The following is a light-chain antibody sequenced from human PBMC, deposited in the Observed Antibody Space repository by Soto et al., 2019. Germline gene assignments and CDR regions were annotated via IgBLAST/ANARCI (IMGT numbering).Light chain of an antibody. V-gene: IGLV2-23*03. J-gene: IGLJ1*01. CDR3: CSYAGSSTFYV. CDR2: EGS. CDR1: SSDVGSYNL. Sequence: QSVLTQPASVYGSPGQSITISCTGTSSDVGSYNLVSWYQQHPGKAPKLMIYEGSKRPSGVSNRFSGSKSGNTASLTISGLQAEAEADYYCCSYAGSSTFYVFGTGTKVTVL.